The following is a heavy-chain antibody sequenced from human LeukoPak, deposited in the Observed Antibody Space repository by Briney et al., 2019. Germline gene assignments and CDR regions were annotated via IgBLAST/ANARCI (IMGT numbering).Heavy chain of an antibody. CDR1: DYSISSGYY. V-gene: IGHV4-38-2*02. J-gene: IGHJ5*02. D-gene: IGHD3-3*01. CDR2: IYHSGSI. CDR3: ARDRPLLGAWSWFDP. Sequence: SETLSLTCSVSDYSISSGYYWGWIRQPPGKGLEWIRTIYHSGSIYYNPSLKSRVTISVDTSKNQFSLKLSSVTAAATAVYYCARDRPLLGAWSWFDPWGQGTLVTVSS.